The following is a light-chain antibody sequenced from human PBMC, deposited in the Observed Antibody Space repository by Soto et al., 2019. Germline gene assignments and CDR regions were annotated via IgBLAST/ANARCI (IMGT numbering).Light chain of an antibody. J-gene: IGKJ5*01. CDR2: AAS. CDR1: QGISSY. CDR3: QQLNSYPIT. Sequence: DIQLTQSPSFLSASVGDRVTITCRASQGISSYLAWYQQKPWKAPTLLIYAASTLQSGVPSRFSGSGSGTEFTLTISSLQPEDFATYYCQQLNSYPITFGQGTRLEIK. V-gene: IGKV1-9*01.